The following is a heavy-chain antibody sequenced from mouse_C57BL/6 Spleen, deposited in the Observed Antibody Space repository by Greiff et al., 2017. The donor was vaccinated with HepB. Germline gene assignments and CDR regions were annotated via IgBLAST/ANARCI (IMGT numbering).Heavy chain of an antibody. J-gene: IGHJ4*01. V-gene: IGHV1-54*01. CDR2: INPGSGGT. D-gene: IGHD2-4*01. CDR3: ARYDYDRGYYAMGY. Sequence: QVQLKESGAELVRPGTSVKVSCKASGYAFTNYLIEWVKQRPGQGLEWIGVINPGSGGTNYNEKFKGKATLTADKSSSTAYMQLSSLTSEDSAVYFCARYDYDRGYYAMGYWGQGTSVTVSS. CDR1: GYAFTNYL.